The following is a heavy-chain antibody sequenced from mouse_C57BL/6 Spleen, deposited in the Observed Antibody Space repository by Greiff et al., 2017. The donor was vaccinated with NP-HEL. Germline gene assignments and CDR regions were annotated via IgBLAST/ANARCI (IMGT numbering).Heavy chain of an antibody. J-gene: IGHJ3*01. Sequence: EVMLVESEGGLVQPGSSMKLSCTASGFTFSDYYMAWVRQVPEKGLEWVANINYDGSSTYYLDSLKSRFIISRDNAKNILYLQMSSLKSEDTATYYCARDETAQALFAYWGQGTLVTVSA. CDR2: INYDGSST. D-gene: IGHD3-2*02. CDR3: ARDETAQALFAY. CDR1: GFTFSDYY. V-gene: IGHV5-16*01.